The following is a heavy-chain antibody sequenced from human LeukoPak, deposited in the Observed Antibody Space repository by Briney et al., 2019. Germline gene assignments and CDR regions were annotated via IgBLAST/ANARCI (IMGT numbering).Heavy chain of an antibody. CDR2: IYSDGST. J-gene: IGHJ5*02. Sequence: GGSLRLSCAASGFAVSTNYLSWVRQAPGKGLEWVSVIYSDGSTYYTDSVKGRFTISRDNSKSTLYLQMNSLRPEDTAVYYCARDQRSESYYPWGWFDPWGQGTLVTVSS. CDR3: ARDQRSESYYPWGWFDP. V-gene: IGHV3-66*02. CDR1: GFAVSTNY. D-gene: IGHD1-26*01.